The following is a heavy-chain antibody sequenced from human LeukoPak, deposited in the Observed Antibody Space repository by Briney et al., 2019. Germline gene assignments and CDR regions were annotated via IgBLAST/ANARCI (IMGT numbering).Heavy chain of an antibody. D-gene: IGHD6-19*01. CDR2: INSDGSST. CDR1: GFTFSSYW. V-gene: IGHV3-74*01. J-gene: IGHJ3*02. Sequence: GGSLRLSCAASGFTFSSYWMHWVRQAPGKGLVWVSRINSDGSSTSYADSVKGRFTISRDNAKNSLYLQMNSLRAEDTALYYCAKARSSGWYFDAFDIWGQGTMVTVSS. CDR3: AKARSSGWYFDAFDI.